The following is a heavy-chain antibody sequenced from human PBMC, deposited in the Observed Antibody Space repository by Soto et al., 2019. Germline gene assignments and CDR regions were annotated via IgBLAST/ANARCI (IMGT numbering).Heavy chain of an antibody. CDR3: AKHVGIAAGLNNYYPYMDV. CDR1: GYSFTTFW. CDR2: VYPGDADT. D-gene: IGHD6-13*01. Sequence: DVQLVQSGAEVKKPGESLKISCNASGYSFTTFWIGWVRQMPGKGLEWMGIVYPGDADTRYSPSFRGQVTISADKSTRTAYLQWTSLKALDTAIYYCAKHVGIAAGLNNYYPYMDVWGKGTPVNVSS. J-gene: IGHJ6*03. V-gene: IGHV5-51*01.